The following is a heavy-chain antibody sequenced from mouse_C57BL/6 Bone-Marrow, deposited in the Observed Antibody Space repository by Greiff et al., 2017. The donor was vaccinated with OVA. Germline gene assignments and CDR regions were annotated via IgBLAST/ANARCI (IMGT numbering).Heavy chain of an antibody. V-gene: IGHV1-54*01. CDR1: GYAFTNYL. Sequence: QVQLQQSGAELVRPGTSVKVSCKASGYAFTNYLIEWVKQRPGQGLEWIGVINPGSGGTNYNEKFNGKATLTADKSSSTAYMQLSSLTSEDSAVYFCARLYYYGSSYKANWGYYAMDYWGQGTSVTVSS. D-gene: IGHD1-1*01. CDR2: INPGSGGT. CDR3: ARLYYYGSSYKANWGYYAMDY. J-gene: IGHJ4*01.